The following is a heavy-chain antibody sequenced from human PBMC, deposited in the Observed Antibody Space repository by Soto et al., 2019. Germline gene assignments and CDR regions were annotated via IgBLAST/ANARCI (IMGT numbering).Heavy chain of an antibody. CDR2: MSANSGAT. CDR1: GYTFTTYD. CDR3: ARGVDAGVDV. Sequence: QVQLVQSGAEVTKPGASVKVSCKASGYTFTTYDINWVRQATGQGLEWLGWMSANSGATGYAQKFQGRVTMSRDTSISTAYMELSNLRSEDTAMYFCARGVDAGVDVWGQGTTVTVSS. D-gene: IGHD1-1*01. V-gene: IGHV1-8*01. J-gene: IGHJ6*02.